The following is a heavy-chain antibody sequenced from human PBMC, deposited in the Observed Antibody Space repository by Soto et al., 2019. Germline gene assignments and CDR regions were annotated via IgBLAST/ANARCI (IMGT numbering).Heavy chain of an antibody. V-gene: IGHV1-18*04. CDR1: GYTFTSYG. CDR3: ATSYDSGFDP. J-gene: IGHJ5*02. CDR2: INPYNGNT. Sequence: QLQLVQSGAAVKKPGASVKVSCKASGYTFTSYGISWIRQAPGQGLEWMGWINPYNGNTDYAQNLQGRVTMTTDTSTSTAYMELRSLTSDDTAVYYCATSYDSGFDPWGQGTLVSVSS. D-gene: IGHD5-12*01.